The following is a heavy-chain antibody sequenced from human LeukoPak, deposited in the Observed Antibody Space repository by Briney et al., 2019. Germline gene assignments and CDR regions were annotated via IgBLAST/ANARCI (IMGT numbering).Heavy chain of an antibody. J-gene: IGHJ3*02. V-gene: IGHV3-21*06. CDR1: GFTVSYNY. CDR2: ISSASGYT. Sequence: GGSLRLSCAASGFTVSYNYMSWVRQAPGKGLEWVSSISSASGYTYSADSVKGRFTISRDNAKNSLYLQLNSLRAEDTAVYYCARDYSDTGSFDIWGQGTMVTVSS. D-gene: IGHD2-21*01. CDR3: ARDYSDTGSFDI.